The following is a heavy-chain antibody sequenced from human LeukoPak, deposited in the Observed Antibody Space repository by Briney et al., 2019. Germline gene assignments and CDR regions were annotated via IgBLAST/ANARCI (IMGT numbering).Heavy chain of an antibody. CDR3: ARESSWGGGSSDY. CDR1: GYRFTAYY. Sequence: ASVKVSCKASGYRFTAYYIHWVRQARGQGLEYMGWINPYGGGTNYARKFQGRVTMTRDASITTTYMELSRLRSDGSAIYYCARESSWGGGSSDYWGQGPLLTVSS. J-gene: IGHJ4*02. D-gene: IGHD3-16*01. V-gene: IGHV1-2*02. CDR2: INPYGGGT.